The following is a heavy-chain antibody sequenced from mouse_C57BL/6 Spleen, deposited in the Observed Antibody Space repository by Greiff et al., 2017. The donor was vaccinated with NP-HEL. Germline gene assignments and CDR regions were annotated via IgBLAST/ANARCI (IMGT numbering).Heavy chain of an antibody. J-gene: IGHJ4*01. V-gene: IGHV10-1*01. Sequence: EVQLVESGGGLVQPKGSLKLSCAASGFSFNTYAMNWVRQAPGKGLEWVARIRSKSNNYATYYADSVKDRFTISRDDSESMLYLQMNNLKTEDTAMYYCVSPSNYVDYYAMDYWGQGTSVTVSS. CDR2: IRSKSNNYAT. CDR3: VSPSNYVDYYAMDY. CDR1: GFSFNTYA. D-gene: IGHD2-5*01.